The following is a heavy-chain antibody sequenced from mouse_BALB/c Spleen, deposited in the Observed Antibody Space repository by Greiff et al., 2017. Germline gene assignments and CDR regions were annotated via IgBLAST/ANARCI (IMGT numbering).Heavy chain of an antibody. J-gene: IGHJ3*01. CDR1: GFAFSSYD. D-gene: IGHD2-14*01. V-gene: IGHV5-12-1*01. CDR3: ARRNYRYDDWFAY. CDR2: ISSGGGST. Sequence: EVKLMESGGGLVKPGGSLKLSCAASGFAFSSYDMSWVRQTPEKRLEWVAYISSGGGSTYYPDTVKGRFTISRDNAKNTLYLQMSSLKSEDTAMYYCARRNYRYDDWFAYWGQGTLVTVSA.